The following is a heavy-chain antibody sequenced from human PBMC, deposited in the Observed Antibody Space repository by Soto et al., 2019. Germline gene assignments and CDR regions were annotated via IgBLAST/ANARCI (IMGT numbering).Heavy chain of an antibody. CDR3: ARFLGYSSSQAYYYYGMDV. V-gene: IGHV1-69*06. Sequence: SVKVSCKASGGTFSSYAISWVRQAPGQGLEWMGGIIPIFGTANYAQKFQGRVTITADKSTSTAYMELSSLRSEDTAVYYCARFLGYSSSQAYYYYGMDVWGQGTTVTSP. CDR1: GGTFSSYA. D-gene: IGHD6-13*01. J-gene: IGHJ6*02. CDR2: IIPIFGTA.